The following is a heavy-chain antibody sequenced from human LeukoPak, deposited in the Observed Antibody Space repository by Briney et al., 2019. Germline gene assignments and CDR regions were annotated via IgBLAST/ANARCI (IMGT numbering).Heavy chain of an antibody. J-gene: IGHJ5*02. CDR3: VRGVDP. Sequence: SVKVSCKASGGGFDNYAISWVRQAPGQGLEWMGKIIPMFGLADYAQRFQGRVRITADTSTRTAHMELSSLRSEDTAVYFCVRGVDPWGQGTLVTVSS. CDR1: GGGFDNYA. V-gene: IGHV1-69*04. CDR2: IIPMFGLA.